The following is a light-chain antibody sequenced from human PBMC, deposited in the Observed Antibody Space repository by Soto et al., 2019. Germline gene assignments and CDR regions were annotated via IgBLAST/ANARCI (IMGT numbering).Light chain of an antibody. CDR2: GAS. CDR1: QSVGSSY. V-gene: IGKV3-20*01. CDR3: QQYSNSRLT. Sequence: IGLKQSPGALSLSPGERATLSCRASQSVGSSYLAWYQQKPGQAPSLLIYGASTRATGIPDRFSGGGSGTDFTLTISRLEPEDFAVYYCQQYSNSRLTFGQGTKVDIK. J-gene: IGKJ1*01.